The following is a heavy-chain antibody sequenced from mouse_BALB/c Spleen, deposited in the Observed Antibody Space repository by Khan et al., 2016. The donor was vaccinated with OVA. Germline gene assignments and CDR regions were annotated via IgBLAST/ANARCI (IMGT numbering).Heavy chain of an antibody. CDR1: GDSITSGY. J-gene: IGHJ3*01. CDR2: MIYTGYT. Sequence: EVQLQESGPSLVKPSQTLSLTCSVAGDSITSGYWSWIRKFPGNKLEYMGYMIYTGYTDYNPSLKSRLAITRHTSKNQYYLQLISVTTEDTATYYCARSTYRYAFAYWGQGTLVTVSA. D-gene: IGHD2-14*01. V-gene: IGHV3-8*02. CDR3: ARSTYRYAFAY.